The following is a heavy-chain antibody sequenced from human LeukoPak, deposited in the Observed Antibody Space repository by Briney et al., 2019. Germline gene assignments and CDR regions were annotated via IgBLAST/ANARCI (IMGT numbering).Heavy chain of an antibody. V-gene: IGHV4-39*01. CDR3: ATRVLWFEP. J-gene: IGHJ5*02. Sequence: PSETLSLTCTVSGGSISSSSYYWGWIRQPPGKGLEWIGSIYYSGSTYYNPSLKSRVTISVDTSKNQFSLKLSSVTAADTAVYYCATRVLWFEPWGQGTLVTVSS. CDR2: IYYSGST. CDR1: GGSISSSSYY. D-gene: IGHD2-8*01.